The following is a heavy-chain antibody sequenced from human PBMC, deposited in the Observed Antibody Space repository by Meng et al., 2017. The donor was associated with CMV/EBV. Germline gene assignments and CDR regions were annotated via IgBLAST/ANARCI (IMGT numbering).Heavy chain of an antibody. J-gene: IGHJ5*02. Sequence: SGGSISSGGYYWSWIRQHPGKGLEWIGYIYYSGSTYYNPSLKSRVTISVDTSKNQFSLKLSSVTAADTAVYYCARTGIAAAGHNRFDPWGQGTLVTVSS. D-gene: IGHD6-13*01. V-gene: IGHV4-31*02. CDR1: GGSISSGGYY. CDR3: ARTGIAAAGHNRFDP. CDR2: IYYSGST.